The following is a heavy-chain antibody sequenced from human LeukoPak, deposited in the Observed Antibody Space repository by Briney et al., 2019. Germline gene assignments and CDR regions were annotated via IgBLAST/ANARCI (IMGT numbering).Heavy chain of an antibody. CDR1: GFTFSSYG. CDR3: AKITMVRGAQHGMVV. Sequence: GRSLRLSCAASGFTFSSYGMHWVRQAPGKGLEWVAVISYDGSNKYYADSVKGRFTISRDNSKNTLYLQMNSLRAEDTAVYYCAKITMVRGAQHGMVVWGQGTTVTVSS. V-gene: IGHV3-30*18. CDR2: ISYDGSNK. D-gene: IGHD3-10*01. J-gene: IGHJ6*02.